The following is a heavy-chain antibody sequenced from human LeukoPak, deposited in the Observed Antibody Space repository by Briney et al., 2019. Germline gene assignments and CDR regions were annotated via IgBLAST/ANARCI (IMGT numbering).Heavy chain of an antibody. CDR3: AKVRWDNSGWYYLDS. D-gene: IGHD6-19*01. CDR2: ISYDGTKK. Sequence: GGSLRLSCVVSGFIFSDYNMHWVRQAPGKGLEWVTIISYDGTKKYYADSVKGRFTISRDNSKNTLYLQMNNVRTEDTAMYYCAKVRWDNSGWYYLDSWGQGTLVTVSS. J-gene: IGHJ4*02. V-gene: IGHV3-30*18. CDR1: GFIFSDYN.